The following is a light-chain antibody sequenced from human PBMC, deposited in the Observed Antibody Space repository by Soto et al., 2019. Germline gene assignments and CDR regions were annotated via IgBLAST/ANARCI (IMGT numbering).Light chain of an antibody. Sequence: QSVLTQPASVSGSPGQSITISCTGTSGDVGGYNFVSWYQQYPGTAPKVVIYEVNNRPSGVSDRFSGSKSGNTASLTIPGLQAEDEADYYCSSYTTSSTLVFGTGTKV. CDR1: SGDVGGYNF. CDR3: SSYTTSSTLV. J-gene: IGLJ1*01. V-gene: IGLV2-14*01. CDR2: EVN.